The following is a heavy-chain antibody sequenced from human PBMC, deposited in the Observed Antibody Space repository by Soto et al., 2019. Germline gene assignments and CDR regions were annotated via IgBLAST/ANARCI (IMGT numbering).Heavy chain of an antibody. J-gene: IGHJ6*02. Sequence: SETLSLTCTVSGGSISSYYWSWIRQPPGKGLEWIGYIYYSGSTNYNPSLKSRVTISVETSKNQFSLKLSSVTAADTAVYYCARAGPKQETFGGVIVGFDYYYYGMDVWGQGTTVTVSS. V-gene: IGHV4-59*01. CDR3: ARAGPKQETFGGVIVGFDYYYYGMDV. CDR2: IYYSGST. D-gene: IGHD3-16*02. CDR1: GGSISSYY.